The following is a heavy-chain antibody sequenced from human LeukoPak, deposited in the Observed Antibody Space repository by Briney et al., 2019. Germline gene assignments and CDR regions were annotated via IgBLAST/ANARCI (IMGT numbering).Heavy chain of an antibody. CDR3: ARFTIFGVEKTADGFDI. J-gene: IGHJ3*02. Sequence: SETLSLTCTVSGGSISGYYWTWVRQPPGKGLEWIGYIYYSGGTDYNPSLRSRISMSVDTSKNKFSLRLSSVTAADTAVYYCARFTIFGVEKTADGFDIWGQGTPVTVSS. D-gene: IGHD3-3*01. CDR1: GGSISGYY. V-gene: IGHV4-59*01. CDR2: IYYSGGT.